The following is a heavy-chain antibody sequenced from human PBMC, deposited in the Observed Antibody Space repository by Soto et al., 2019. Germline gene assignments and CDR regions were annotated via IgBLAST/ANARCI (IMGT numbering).Heavy chain of an antibody. CDR2: IYYGGST. CDR3: TSGSASPYYFDH. J-gene: IGHJ4*02. CDR1: GGSVTSSGYY. D-gene: IGHD3-10*01. Sequence: QVQLQESGPGLVKPSQTLSLTCTVSGGSVTSSGYYWSWIRQHPGKGPEWIGYIYYGGSTYYNPSLKSRVTISVDSSKNQFSLKLRSVTAADTAVYYWTSGSASPYYFDHWGQGTLATVSS. V-gene: IGHV4-31*03.